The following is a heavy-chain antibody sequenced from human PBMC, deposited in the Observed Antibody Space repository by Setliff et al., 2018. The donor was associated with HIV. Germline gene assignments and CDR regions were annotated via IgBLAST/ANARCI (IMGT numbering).Heavy chain of an antibody. J-gene: IGHJ4*02. CDR1: GFTFSSYS. CDR2: ISSSSSSI. CDR3: VRGPQFRPH. Sequence: RLYCAASGFTFSSYSMNWVRQAPGKGLEWVSYISSSSSSIYHADSVKGRFTISRDNAKNTLYLQMNRLRAEDTALYYCVRGPQFRPHWGQGTLVTVSS. V-gene: IGHV3-48*01.